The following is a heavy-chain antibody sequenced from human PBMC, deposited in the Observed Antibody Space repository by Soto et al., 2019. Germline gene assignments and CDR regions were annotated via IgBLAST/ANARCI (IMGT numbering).Heavy chain of an antibody. D-gene: IGHD3-10*01. CDR3: ARATGADKEDY. J-gene: IGHJ4*02. V-gene: IGHV3-7*04. CDR2: MNEYGSER. CDR1: GFVFRRYL. Sequence: GGSRRLSVSAPGFVFRRYLKRWLRQAPGKGLEWVASMNEYGSERYYVDSVKGRFTISRDNAKNSLYLQMNSLRAEDTAVYYCARATGADKEDYWGQGTLVTVSS.